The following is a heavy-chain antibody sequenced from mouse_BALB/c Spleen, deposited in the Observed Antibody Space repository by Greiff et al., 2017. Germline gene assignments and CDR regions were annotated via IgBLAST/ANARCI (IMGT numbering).Heavy chain of an antibody. Sequence: VQLQQSGPGLVKPSQSLSLTCTVTGYSITSDYAWNWIRQFPGNKLEWMGYISYSGSTSYNPSLKSRISITRDTSKNQFFLQLNSVTTEDTATYYCARLTARAYAMDYWGQGTSVTVSS. CDR2: ISYSGST. D-gene: IGHD1-2*01. CDR3: ARLTARAYAMDY. V-gene: IGHV3-2*02. J-gene: IGHJ4*01. CDR1: GYSITSDYA.